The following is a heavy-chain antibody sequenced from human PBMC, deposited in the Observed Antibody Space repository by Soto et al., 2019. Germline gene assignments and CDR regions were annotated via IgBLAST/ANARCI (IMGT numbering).Heavy chain of an antibody. V-gene: IGHV3-23*01. D-gene: IGHD3-16*01. J-gene: IGHJ5*02. CDR1: GFSFPSFA. CDR3: AAPRVWVARTRYFDP. CDR2: IGAGSAGT. Sequence: PVGSLRLSCAASGFSFPSFAMSWVRQAPGKGLEWVSAIGAGSAGTHYADSVKGRFTISRDDSKNTLYLEMNSLRADDTAVYYCAAPRVWVARTRYFDPWGQGTPVTVSS.